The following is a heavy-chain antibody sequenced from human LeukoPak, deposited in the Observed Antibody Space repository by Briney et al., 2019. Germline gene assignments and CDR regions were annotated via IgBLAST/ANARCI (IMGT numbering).Heavy chain of an antibody. J-gene: IGHJ4*02. Sequence: GGSLRLSCAAPGFTLSSYSMNWVRQAPGKGLEWVSSISGSSTYIDYADSVKGRSTISRDNAKNSLYLQMNSLRAEDTAVYYCARDLYGDYAFDYWGQGTLVTVSS. CDR3: ARDLYGDYAFDY. CDR2: ISGSSTYI. D-gene: IGHD4-17*01. V-gene: IGHV3-21*01. CDR1: GFTLSSYS.